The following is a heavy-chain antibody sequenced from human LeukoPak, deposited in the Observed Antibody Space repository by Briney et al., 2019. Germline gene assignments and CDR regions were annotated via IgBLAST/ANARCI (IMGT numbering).Heavy chain of an antibody. Sequence: PGGSLRLSCAASGFTFGDYAMHWVRQAPGKGLEWVSGISWNSGSIGYADSVKGRFTISRDNAKNSLYLQMNSLRAEDMALYYCAKDRAAAALYYMDVWGKGTTVTVSS. CDR2: ISWNSGSI. V-gene: IGHV3-9*03. CDR1: GFTFGDYA. CDR3: AKDRAAAALYYMDV. D-gene: IGHD6-13*01. J-gene: IGHJ6*03.